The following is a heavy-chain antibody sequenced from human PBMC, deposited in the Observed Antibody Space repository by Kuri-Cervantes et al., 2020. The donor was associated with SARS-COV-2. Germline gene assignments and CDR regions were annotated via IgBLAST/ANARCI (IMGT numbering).Heavy chain of an antibody. J-gene: IGHJ4*02. CDR2: IKQDGSEK. CDR1: GFTFSSYW. CDR3: ARDHLLVTADY. D-gene: IGHD3-9*01. V-gene: IGHV3-7*01. Sequence: GESLKISCAASGFTFSSYWMSWVRQAPGRGLEWVANIKQDGSEKYYVDSVKGRFTISRDNDKNPLYLQMNSLGAEDTAVYYCARDHLLVTADYWGQGTLVTVSS.